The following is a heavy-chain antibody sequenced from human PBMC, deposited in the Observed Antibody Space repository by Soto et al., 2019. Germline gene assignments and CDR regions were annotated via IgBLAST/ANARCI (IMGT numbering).Heavy chain of an antibody. J-gene: IGHJ4*02. CDR3: AHTPTPAMDFGESY. CDR2: IIPIFGTA. V-gene: IGHV1-69*13. Sequence: SVKVSCKASGGTFSSYAISWVRQAPGQGLEWMGGIIPIFGTANYAQKFQGRVTITADESTSTAYMELSSLRSEDTAVYYCAHTPTPAMDFGESYWGQGTLVTVSS. D-gene: IGHD5-18*01. CDR1: GGTFSSYA.